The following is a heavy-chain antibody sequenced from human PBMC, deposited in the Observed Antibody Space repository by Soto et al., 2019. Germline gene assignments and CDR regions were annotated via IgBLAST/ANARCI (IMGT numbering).Heavy chain of an antibody. CDR2: IYYSGSA. D-gene: IGHD3-10*01. J-gene: IGHJ6*02. CDR3: ARESGADYYYAMDV. Sequence: SVTQSLTSSVSGGSIDIYYLLLLRQPPGKGLEWIGYIYYSGSANYNPSLKSRVTISVDTSKNQFSLNLSSVTAADTAVYYCARESGADYYYAMDVWGQGTTVPVSS. CDR1: GGSIDIYY. V-gene: IGHV4-59*01.